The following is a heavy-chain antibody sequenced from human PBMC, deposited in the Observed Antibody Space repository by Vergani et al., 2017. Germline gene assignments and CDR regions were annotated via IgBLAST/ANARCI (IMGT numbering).Heavy chain of an antibody. CDR2: IHHSAST. D-gene: IGHD4-17*01. J-gene: IGHJ4*02. Sequence: QVQLQESGPGLVKPSETLSLTCTVSGYSISSGYYWGWIRQPPEKGLEWIGTIHHSASTYYNPSLESRVTISADTSTNQFSLKLTSVTAADTAVYYCARAQYEYGDGAGYPDYWGQGTMVTVSA. CDR1: GYSISSGYY. CDR3: ARAQYEYGDGAGYPDY. V-gene: IGHV4-38-2*02.